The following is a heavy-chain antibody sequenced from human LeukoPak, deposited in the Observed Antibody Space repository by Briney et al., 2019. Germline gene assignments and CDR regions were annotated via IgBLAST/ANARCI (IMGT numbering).Heavy chain of an antibody. J-gene: IGHJ5*02. V-gene: IGHV4-34*01. D-gene: IGHD4-23*01. Sequence: SETLSLTCAVYGVPFRGFFWSWIRQAPGKGLGWIGEISHSGSSTYNPSLKSRITISVDTSKSQFSLRLTSVTPADTAVYFCARGFFCGGRNQSIWFDLWGQGTLVTVSS. CDR3: ARGFFCGGRNQSIWFDL. CDR2: ISHSGSS. CDR1: GVPFRGFF.